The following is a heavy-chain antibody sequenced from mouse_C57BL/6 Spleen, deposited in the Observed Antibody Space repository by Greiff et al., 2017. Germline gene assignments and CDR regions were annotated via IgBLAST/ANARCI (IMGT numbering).Heavy chain of an antibody. J-gene: IGHJ2*01. V-gene: IGHV1-31*01. CDR3: ARESRYGNYADYFDY. Sequence: VQLKQSGPELVKPGASVKISCKASGYSFTGYYMHWVKQSHGNILDWIGYIYPYNGVSSYNQKFKGKATLTVDKSSSTAYMELRSLTSEDSAVYYCARESRYGNYADYFDYWGQGTTLTVSS. CDR1: GYSFTGYY. D-gene: IGHD2-1*01. CDR2: IYPYNGVS.